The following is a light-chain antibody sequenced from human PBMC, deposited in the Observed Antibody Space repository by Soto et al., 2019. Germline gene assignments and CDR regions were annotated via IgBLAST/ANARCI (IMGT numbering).Light chain of an antibody. Sequence: KVMTQSPATLSLSPGEIATLSCRASQSVNSNLAWYQQKPGQAPRLLLYGASTRAIGIPARFCGSASGTEFTLTISSLQSEDSAVYYCQQYNALPLTGGGGTKVEI. V-gene: IGKV3-15*01. CDR3: QQYNALPLT. CDR2: GAS. CDR1: QSVNSN. J-gene: IGKJ4*02.